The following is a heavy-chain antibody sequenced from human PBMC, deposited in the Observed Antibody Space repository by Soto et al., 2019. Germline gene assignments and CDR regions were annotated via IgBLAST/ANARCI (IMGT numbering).Heavy chain of an antibody. CDR2: VYYTGSA. CDR3: AKIPVDTYMINWFDP. V-gene: IGHV4-61*01. J-gene: IGHJ5*02. CDR1: GDSVSSGNYY. D-gene: IGHD5-18*01. Sequence: SETLSLTCTVSGDSVSSGNYYWSWIRQPPGKGLEWIGHVYYTGSANYNPSLKSRVTVSVDTSKNQFSLKLSSVTAADTAVYYCAKIPVDTYMINWFDPWGQGTLVTVSS.